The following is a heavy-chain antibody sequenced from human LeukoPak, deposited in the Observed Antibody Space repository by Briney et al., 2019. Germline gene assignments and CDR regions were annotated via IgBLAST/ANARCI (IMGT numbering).Heavy chain of an antibody. Sequence: GGSLRLSCAASGFTFYSYWMSWVRQAPGRGLEWGANIKQDGSEKYYVDSVKGRFTISRDNAKNSLYLQMNSLRAEDTAVYYCAKVGLSRNIVAFDYWGQGTLVTVSS. CDR2: IKQDGSEK. CDR1: GFTFYSYW. J-gene: IGHJ4*02. D-gene: IGHD5-12*01. V-gene: IGHV3-7*01. CDR3: AKVGLSRNIVAFDY.